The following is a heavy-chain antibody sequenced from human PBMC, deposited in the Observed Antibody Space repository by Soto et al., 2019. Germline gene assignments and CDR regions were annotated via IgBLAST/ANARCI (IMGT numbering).Heavy chain of an antibody. CDR1: GFTFDDYA. D-gene: IGHD4-17*01. CDR3: AKGASTTGFGCNDY. V-gene: IGHV3-9*01. Sequence: EVQLVESGGGLVQPGRSLRLSCAASGFTFDDYAMHWVRQGPGKGLEWVSSISWNSGNLGYADSVKGRFTISRDNAKNSLYLQMNSLRGEDTALYYCAKGASTTGFGCNDYWGQGSRVTVSS. J-gene: IGHJ4*02. CDR2: ISWNSGNL.